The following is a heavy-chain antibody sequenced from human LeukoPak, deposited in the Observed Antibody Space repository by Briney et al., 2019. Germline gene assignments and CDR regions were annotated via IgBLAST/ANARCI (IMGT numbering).Heavy chain of an antibody. CDR3: AKDLLWFGELGHAFDI. CDR1: GFTFSSYG. Sequence: PGESLRLSCAASGFTFSSYGMHWVRQAPGKGLEWVTFIRYDGNNKYYADSVKGRFTISRDNSKNTLYLQMNSLRAEDTAVYYCAKDLLWFGELGHAFDIWGQGTMVTVSS. CDR2: IRYDGNNK. J-gene: IGHJ3*02. D-gene: IGHD3-10*01. V-gene: IGHV3-30*02.